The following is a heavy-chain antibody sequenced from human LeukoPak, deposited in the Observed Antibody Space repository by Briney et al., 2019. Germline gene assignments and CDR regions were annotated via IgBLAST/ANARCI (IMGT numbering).Heavy chain of an antibody. J-gene: IGHJ4*02. D-gene: IGHD4-17*01. CDR3: ARDRADPDYGDYVFGY. CDR2: IKQDGSEK. Sequence: GGSLRLSCAASGFTLSSYWMSWVRQAPGKGLEWVANIKQDGSEKYYVDSLKGRLTISRDNAKNSLYLQMNSLRAEDTAVYYCARDRADPDYGDYVFGYWGQGILVTVSS. CDR1: GFTLSSYW. V-gene: IGHV3-7*01.